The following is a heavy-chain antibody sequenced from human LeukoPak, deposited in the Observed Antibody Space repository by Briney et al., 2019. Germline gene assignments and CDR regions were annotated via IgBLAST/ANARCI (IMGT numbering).Heavy chain of an antibody. V-gene: IGHV3-30-3*01. CDR2: ISYDGSNK. J-gene: IGHJ6*02. Sequence: PGGSLRLSCAASGFTFSSYPMHWVRQAPGKGLEWVAVISYDGSNKYYADSVKGRFTISRDNSKNTLYLQMNSLRAEDTAVYYCARDQPAALGNYYYYGMDVWGQGTTVTVSS. CDR1: GFTFSSYP. CDR3: ARDQPAALGNYYYYGMDV. D-gene: IGHD2-2*01.